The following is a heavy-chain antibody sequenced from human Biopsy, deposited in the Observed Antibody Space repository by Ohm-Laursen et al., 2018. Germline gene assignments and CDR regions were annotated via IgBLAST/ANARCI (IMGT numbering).Heavy chain of an antibody. D-gene: IGHD3-16*01. V-gene: IGHV1-18*01. Sequence: ASVKVSCKGSGYIFTSFGVSWVRQAPGHGLEWMGWVSTYNGNTEYEQKFQGRVTMTTDTSANTAYMELRSLRSDDTTVYFCARVREGGLLDYWGQGILVTVSS. J-gene: IGHJ4*02. CDR3: ARVREGGLLDY. CDR1: GYIFTSFG. CDR2: VSTYNGNT.